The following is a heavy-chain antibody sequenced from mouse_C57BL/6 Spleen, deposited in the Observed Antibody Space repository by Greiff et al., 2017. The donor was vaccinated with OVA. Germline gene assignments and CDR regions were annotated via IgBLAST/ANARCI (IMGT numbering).Heavy chain of an antibody. CDR1: GFTFSDYY. CDR2: INYDGSST. Sequence: EVKLVESEGGLVQPGSSMKLSCTASGFTFSDYYMAWVRQVPEKGLEWVANINYDGSSTYYLDSLKSRFIISRDNAKNILYLQMSSLKSEDTATYYCAREDDGYPYFDYWGQGTTLTASS. D-gene: IGHD2-3*01. CDR3: AREDDGYPYFDY. J-gene: IGHJ2*01. V-gene: IGHV5-16*01.